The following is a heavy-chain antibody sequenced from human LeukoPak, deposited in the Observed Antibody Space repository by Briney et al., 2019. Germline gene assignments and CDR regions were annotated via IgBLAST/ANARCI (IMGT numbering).Heavy chain of an antibody. D-gene: IGHD1-14*01. CDR2: TDGSNK. V-gene: IGHV3-30-3*01. Sequence: PGGSLRLSCTASGFTFGDYAMSWVRQAPGKGLEWLAVTDGSNKFYSDSVKGRFTISGDSSKNTVYLQMNSLRPEDTAMYYCARDLIAGAPDYFDYWGQGTLVSVSS. CDR1: GFTFGDYA. J-gene: IGHJ4*02. CDR3: ARDLIAGAPDYFDY.